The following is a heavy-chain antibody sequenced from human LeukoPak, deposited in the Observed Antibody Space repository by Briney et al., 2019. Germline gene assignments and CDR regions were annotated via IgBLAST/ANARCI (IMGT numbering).Heavy chain of an antibody. V-gene: IGHV3-7*01. Sequence: GGSLRLSCAASGFTFSSYWMSWVRKAPGKGLEWVANIKQDGSEKYYVDSVKGRFTISRDNAKNSLYLQMNSLRAEDTAVYYCARDQGKGIAVAAPSYWGQGTLVTVSS. CDR1: GFTFSSYW. J-gene: IGHJ4*02. D-gene: IGHD6-19*01. CDR3: ARDQGKGIAVAAPSY. CDR2: IKQDGSEK.